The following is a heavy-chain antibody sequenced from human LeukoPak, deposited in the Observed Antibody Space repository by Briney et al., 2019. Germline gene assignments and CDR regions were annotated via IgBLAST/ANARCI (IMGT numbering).Heavy chain of an antibody. CDR1: GFTFSSYA. CDR3: AKGPRLSAAASSFDY. V-gene: IGHV3-30-3*01. CDR2: ISYDGSNK. D-gene: IGHD6-13*01. J-gene: IGHJ4*02. Sequence: GGSLRLSCAASGFTFSSYAMHWVRQAPGKGLEWVAVISYDGSNKYYADSVKGRSTISRDNSKNTLYLQMNSLRAEDTAVYYCAKGPRLSAAASSFDYWGQGTLVTVSS.